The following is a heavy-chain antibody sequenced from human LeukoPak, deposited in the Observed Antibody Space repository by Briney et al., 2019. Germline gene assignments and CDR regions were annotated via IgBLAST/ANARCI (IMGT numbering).Heavy chain of an antibody. CDR3: ARGRGGSGTYPGIDF. D-gene: IGHD2-15*01. V-gene: IGHV4-59*01. CDR2: IYYSGST. Sequence: SETLSLTCTVSGASFSRYYWSWIRQSQGKGLEWIGYIYYSGSTRYNPSLKSRVSISVDTAKDQISLKLSSVTAADTAVYYCARGRGGSGTYPGIDFWGQGTLVTVSS. CDR1: GASFSRYY. J-gene: IGHJ4*02.